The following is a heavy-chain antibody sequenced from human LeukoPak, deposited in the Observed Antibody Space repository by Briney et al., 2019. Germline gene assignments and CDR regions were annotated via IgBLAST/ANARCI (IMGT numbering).Heavy chain of an antibody. CDR3: ARVSCTNGACYGFDY. Sequence: PGGSLRLSCAASGFTFSRFWISWVRQAPGKGLEWVANIKQDGSEKYYVDSEKGRFTISRDNAKNSLYLQMNSLRGEDTAVFYCARVSCTNGACYGFDYWGQGTLVTVSS. CDR1: GFTFSRFW. D-gene: IGHD2-8*01. J-gene: IGHJ4*02. V-gene: IGHV3-7*01. CDR2: IKQDGSEK.